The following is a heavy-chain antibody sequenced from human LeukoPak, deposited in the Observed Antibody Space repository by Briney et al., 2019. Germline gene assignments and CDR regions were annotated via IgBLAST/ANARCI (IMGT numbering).Heavy chain of an antibody. D-gene: IGHD3-22*01. J-gene: IGHJ1*01. V-gene: IGHV3-43*01. Sequence: TGGSLRLSCAASGFTFDDYSMYWVRQAPGKGLEWVSHITWEGGTTYYADSVKGRFTISRDNSKNSLYLQMDSLRTEDTAFYYCAKAITMIEGQEYLHNWGQGTLVTVSS. CDR3: AKAITMIEGQEYLHN. CDR1: GFTFDDYS. CDR2: ITWEGGTT.